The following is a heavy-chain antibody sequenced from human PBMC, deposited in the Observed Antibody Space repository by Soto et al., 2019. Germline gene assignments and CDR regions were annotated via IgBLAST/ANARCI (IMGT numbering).Heavy chain of an antibody. V-gene: IGHV1-3*01. CDR2: INAGNGNT. J-gene: IGHJ2*01. D-gene: IGHD1-26*01. Sequence: PGKRLEWMGWINAGNGNTKYSQKFQGRVTITRDTSASTAYMELSSLRSEDTAVYYCARGGSLYWYFDLWGRRIFVSV. CDR3: ARGGSLYWYFDL.